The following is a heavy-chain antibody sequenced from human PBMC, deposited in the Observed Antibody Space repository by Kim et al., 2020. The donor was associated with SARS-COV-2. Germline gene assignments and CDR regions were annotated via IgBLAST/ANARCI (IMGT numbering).Heavy chain of an antibody. J-gene: IGHJ4*02. CDR1: GFTFSSYS. Sequence: GGSLRLSCAASGFTFSSYSMNWVRQAPGKGLEWVSSISSSSSYIYYADSVKGRFTISRDNAKNSLYLQMNSLRAEDTAVYYCACIVGATRGVGWGQGTLVTVSS. CDR2: ISSSSSYI. V-gene: IGHV3-21*01. CDR3: ACIVGATRGVG. D-gene: IGHD1-26*01.